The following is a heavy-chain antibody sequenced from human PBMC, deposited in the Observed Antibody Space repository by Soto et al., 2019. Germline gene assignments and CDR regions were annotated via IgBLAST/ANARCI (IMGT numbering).Heavy chain of an antibody. D-gene: IGHD3-10*01. Sequence: SETLSLTCTVSGGSISSYYWSWIRQPPGKGLEWIGYIYYSGSTNYNPSLKSRVTISVDTSKNQFSLKLSSVTAADTAVYYCARSRMVRGALEGFDPWGQGTLVTVSS. CDR2: IYYSGST. CDR3: ARSRMVRGALEGFDP. J-gene: IGHJ5*02. CDR1: GGSISSYY. V-gene: IGHV4-59*01.